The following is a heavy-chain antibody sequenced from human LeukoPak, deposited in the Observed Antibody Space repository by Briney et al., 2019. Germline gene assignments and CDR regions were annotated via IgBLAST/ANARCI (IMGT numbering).Heavy chain of an antibody. D-gene: IGHD3-10*01. CDR1: GFTFSSYG. V-gene: IGHV3-21*04. Sequence: GRSLRLSCAASGFTFSSYGMHWVRQAPGKGLEWVSSISSSSSYIYYADSVKGRFTISRDNAKNSLYLQMNSLRAEDTAVYYCARGIWSGNYFDYWGQGTLVTVSS. CDR3: ARGIWSGNYFDY. J-gene: IGHJ4*02. CDR2: ISSSSSYI.